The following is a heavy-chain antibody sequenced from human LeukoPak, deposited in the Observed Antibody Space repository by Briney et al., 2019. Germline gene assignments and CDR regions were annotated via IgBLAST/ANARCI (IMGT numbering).Heavy chain of an antibody. D-gene: IGHD1-7*01. CDR2: INHSGST. Sequence: PSETLSLTCAVYGGSFSGYRWSWIRQPPGKGLEWIGEINHSGSTNYNPSLKSRVTISVDTSKNQFSLKVSSVTAADTAVYYCARGNYDYYDHWGQGTLVTVSS. J-gene: IGHJ4*02. CDR3: ARGNYDYYDH. CDR1: GGSFSGYR. V-gene: IGHV4-34*01.